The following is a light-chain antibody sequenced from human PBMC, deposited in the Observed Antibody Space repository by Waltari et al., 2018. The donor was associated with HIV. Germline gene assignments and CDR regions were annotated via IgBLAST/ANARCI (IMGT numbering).Light chain of an antibody. CDR1: SSDVGNYNH. CDR3: TSYAGSSAWV. V-gene: IGLV2-14*01. CDR2: YVN. J-gene: IGLJ3*02. Sequence: QSALTQPASVSGSPGQSITISCTGTSSDVGNYNHVSWYQQYPGKAPKLMIYYVNERPSGVSHRFSGSKSDNTASLTISGLQPEDEADYYCTSYAGSSAWVFGGGTKVTVL.